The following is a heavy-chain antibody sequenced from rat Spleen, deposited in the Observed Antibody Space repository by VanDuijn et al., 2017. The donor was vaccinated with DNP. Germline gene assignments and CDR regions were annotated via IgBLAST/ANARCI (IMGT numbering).Heavy chain of an antibody. CDR2: ISTGGGDT. Sequence: EVQLVESGGGLVQPGRSMKLSCAASGFTFSNYYMAWVRQASTKGLEWVAYISTGGGDTYYRDSVKGRLTISRDKAKNTLHLQTDSLRSEDTATYYCATHGSIATISTGAMDVWGQGTSVTVSS. J-gene: IGHJ4*01. CDR3: ATHGSIATISTGAMDV. CDR1: GFTFSNYY. D-gene: IGHD1-2*01. V-gene: IGHV5-25*01.